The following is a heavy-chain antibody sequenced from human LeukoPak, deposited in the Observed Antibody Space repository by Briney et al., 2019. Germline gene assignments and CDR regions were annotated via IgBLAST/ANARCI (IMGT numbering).Heavy chain of an antibody. CDR2: ISSSGSSI. V-gene: IGHV3-48*03. Sequence: GGSLRLSCVASGFTFSSYEMNWVRQAPGKGLEWVSYISSSGSSIYYADSVKGRFTISRDNAKNSLDLQMNSLRAEDTAVYYCARLNLGYGYFLEATKRDYWGQGTLVTVSS. CDR3: ARLNLGYGYFLEATKRDY. D-gene: IGHD5-18*01. J-gene: IGHJ4*02. CDR1: GFTFSSYE.